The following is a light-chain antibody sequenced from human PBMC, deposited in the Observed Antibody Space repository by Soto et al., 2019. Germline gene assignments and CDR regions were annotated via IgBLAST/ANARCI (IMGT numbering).Light chain of an antibody. CDR2: KAS. CDR3: QHYNSYSEA. CDR1: QTISSW. Sequence: DIQMTQSPSTLSGSVGDRVTITCRASQTISSWLAWYQQKPGKAPKLLIYKASTLKSGVPSRFSGSGSGTEXTLTXXXXXXXXXXXYYCQHYNSYSEAFGXGXXXELK. V-gene: IGKV1-5*03. J-gene: IGKJ1*01.